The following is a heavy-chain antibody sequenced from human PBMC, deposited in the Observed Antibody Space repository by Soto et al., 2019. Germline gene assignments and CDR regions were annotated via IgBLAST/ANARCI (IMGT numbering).Heavy chain of an antibody. CDR2: ISGSGGTT. J-gene: IGHJ4*02. CDR3: AKRGSSWSPFDY. CDR1: GFTFSSYA. V-gene: IGHV3-23*01. Sequence: GGSLRLSCAASGFTFSSYAMSWVRRAPGKGLEWVSAISGSGGTTYYADSVKGRFTISRDNSKNTLYLQVNSLRAEDTAVYYCAKRGSSWSPFDYWGQGTQVTVSS. D-gene: IGHD6-13*01.